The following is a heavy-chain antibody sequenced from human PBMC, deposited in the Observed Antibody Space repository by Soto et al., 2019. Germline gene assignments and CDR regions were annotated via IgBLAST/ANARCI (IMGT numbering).Heavy chain of an antibody. D-gene: IGHD3-10*01. CDR1: GGSISSYY. J-gene: IGHJ3*02. Sequence: PSETLSLTCTVSGGSISSYYWSWIRQPPGKGLEWVGYIYYSGSTNYNPSLKSRVTISVDTSKNQFSLKLSSVTAADTAVYYCARDREYYYGSGSYYRPNAFDIWGQGTMVTV. CDR3: ARDREYYYGSGSYYRPNAFDI. CDR2: IYYSGST. V-gene: IGHV4-59*01.